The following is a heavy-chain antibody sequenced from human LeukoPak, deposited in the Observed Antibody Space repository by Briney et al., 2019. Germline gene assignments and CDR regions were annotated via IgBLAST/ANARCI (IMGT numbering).Heavy chain of an antibody. V-gene: IGHV3-48*03. CDR1: GFTFSTYE. CDR3: AKEATGRTSSYFDY. J-gene: IGHJ4*02. Sequence: GGSLRLSCAASGFTFSTYEMNWVRQAPGKGLEWVSYISSSASTIHYADSVKGRFTISRDNAKNSLYLQMNSLRADDTAVYYCAKEATGRTSSYFDYWGQGTLVTVSS. CDR2: ISSSASTI. D-gene: IGHD1-1*01.